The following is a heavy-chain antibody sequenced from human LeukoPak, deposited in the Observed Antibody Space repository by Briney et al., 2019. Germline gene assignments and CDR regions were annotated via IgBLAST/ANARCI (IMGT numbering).Heavy chain of an antibody. Sequence: PGRSLRLSCTASGFTFGDYAMSWVRQAPGKGLEWVGFIRSKAYGGTTEYAASVKGRFTISRDDSKSIAYLQMNSLKTEDTAVCYCTRDSMRFLEWLSTPDYFDYWGQGTLVTVSS. CDR1: GFTFGDYA. J-gene: IGHJ4*02. V-gene: IGHV3-49*04. D-gene: IGHD3-3*01. CDR2: IRSKAYGGTT. CDR3: TRDSMRFLEWLSTPDYFDY.